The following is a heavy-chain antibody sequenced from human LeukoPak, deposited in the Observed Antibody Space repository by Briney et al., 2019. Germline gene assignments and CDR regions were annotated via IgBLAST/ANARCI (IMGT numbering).Heavy chain of an antibody. J-gene: IGHJ4*02. CDR1: GFPFSSYG. Sequence: AGGSLRLSCAASGFPFSSYGIHWVRQAPGKGLEWVAVISYDGSNKFYADSVKGRFTISRDNSKNTLYLQMNSLRAEDTAVYYCAKAGYSSGWRNFDYWGQGTLVTVSS. D-gene: IGHD6-19*01. CDR2: ISYDGSNK. V-gene: IGHV3-30*18. CDR3: AKAGYSSGWRNFDY.